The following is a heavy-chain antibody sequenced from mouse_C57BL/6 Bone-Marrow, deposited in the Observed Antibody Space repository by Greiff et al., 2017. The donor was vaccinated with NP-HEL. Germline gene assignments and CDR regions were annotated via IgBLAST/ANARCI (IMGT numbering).Heavy chain of an antibody. J-gene: IGHJ2*01. D-gene: IGHD1-1*01. V-gene: IGHV1-64*01. CDR2: IHPNSGST. Sequence: VQLQQSGAELVKPGASVKLSCKASGYTFTSYWMHWVKQRPGQGLEWIGMIHPNSGSTNYNEKFKSKATLTVDKSSSTAYMQLSSLTSEDSAVYYCASPVTTVVGFDYWGQGTTLTVSS. CDR1: GYTFTSYW. CDR3: ASPVTTVVGFDY.